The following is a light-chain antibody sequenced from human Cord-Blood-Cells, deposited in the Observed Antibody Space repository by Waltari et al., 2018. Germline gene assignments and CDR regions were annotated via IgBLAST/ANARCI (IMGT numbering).Light chain of an antibody. CDR2: DAS. J-gene: IGLJ3*02. V-gene: IGLV2-14*03. CDR3: SSYTSSSTWV. CDR1: SSDVDGYNY. Sequence: QSALTQPASVSGSPGQSITISCTGTSSDVDGYNYVSWYQQHPGKAPKLMIYDASNRPSGVSNRFSGSKSGNTASLTISGLQAEDEADYYCSSYTSSSTWVFGGGTKLTVL.